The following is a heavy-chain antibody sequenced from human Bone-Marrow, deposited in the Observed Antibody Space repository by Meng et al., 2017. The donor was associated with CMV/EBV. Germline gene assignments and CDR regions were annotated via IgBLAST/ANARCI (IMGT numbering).Heavy chain of an antibody. CDR3: ARAARKRGYCGGDCYGNQIYYYYGMDV. V-gene: IGHV1-69*05. D-gene: IGHD2-21*01. CDR2: IIPIFGTA. CDR1: GGTLSRYA. J-gene: IGHJ6*02. Sequence: SVEVSGKCSGGTLSRYAISWVRQAPGQGLEWMGGIIPIFGTANYAQKFQGRVTITTDESTSTAYMELSSLRSEDTAVYYCARAARKRGYCGGDCYGNQIYYYYGMDVWGQGTTVTVSS.